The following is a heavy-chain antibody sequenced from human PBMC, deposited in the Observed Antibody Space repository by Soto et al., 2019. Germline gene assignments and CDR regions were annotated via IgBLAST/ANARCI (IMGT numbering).Heavy chain of an antibody. CDR2: ISALNGDT. J-gene: IGHJ4*02. Sequence: QAQLVQSGAEVKKPGASVKVSCKASGYNFIDYGISWVRQAPGQGLEWMGWISALNGDTTSAQKLQGRVTLPTATSTNTAFMELRSPTSADTAVYFCARDVPSTVRGAVPFDSWCQGTLVTVSS. D-gene: IGHD3-10*01. CDR1: GYNFIDYG. V-gene: IGHV1-18*01. CDR3: ARDVPSTVRGAVPFDS.